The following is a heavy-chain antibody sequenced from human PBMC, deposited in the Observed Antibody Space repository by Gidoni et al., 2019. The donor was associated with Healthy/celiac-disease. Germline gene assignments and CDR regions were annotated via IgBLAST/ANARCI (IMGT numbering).Heavy chain of an antibody. V-gene: IGHV4-38-2*02. CDR1: GYSISSGYY. D-gene: IGHD6-13*01. J-gene: IGHJ3*02. Sequence: QVQLQESGPGLVKPSETLSLTCAVSGYSISSGYYWGWIRQPPGKGLEWIGSIYHSGSTYYNPSLKSRVTISVDTSKNQFSLKLSSVTAADTAVYYCARDDSSWYGFDAFDIWGQGTMVTVSS. CDR2: IYHSGST. CDR3: ARDDSSWYGFDAFDI.